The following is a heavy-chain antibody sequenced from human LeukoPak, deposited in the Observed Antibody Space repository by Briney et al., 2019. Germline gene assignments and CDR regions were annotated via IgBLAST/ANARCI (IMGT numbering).Heavy chain of an antibody. CDR1: GGSISNSNYY. CDR2: IYYSGST. J-gene: IGHJ3*02. D-gene: IGHD3-22*01. Sequence: PSETLSLTCSVSGGSISNSNYYWGWIRLPPGKGMEWIGTIYYSGSTNYNPSLKSRLTISVHTSKNQFSLKLSSVTAVDTAVYYCARQRSSGYRHDAFDIWGQGTMVTVSS. CDR3: ARQRSSGYRHDAFDI. V-gene: IGHV4-39*01.